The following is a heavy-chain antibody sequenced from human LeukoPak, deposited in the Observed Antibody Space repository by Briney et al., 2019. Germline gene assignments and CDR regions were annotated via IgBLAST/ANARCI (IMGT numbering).Heavy chain of an antibody. D-gene: IGHD2-2*01. Sequence: GASVKVSCKASGGTFSSYAISWVRQAPGQGLEWMGGIIPIFGTANYAQKFQGRVTITADESTSTAYMELSSPRSEDTAVYYCARDIGCSSTSCPPSYYYGMDVWGKGTTVTVSS. CDR2: IIPIFGTA. CDR1: GGTFSSYA. CDR3: ARDIGCSSTSCPPSYYYGMDV. V-gene: IGHV1-69*13. J-gene: IGHJ6*04.